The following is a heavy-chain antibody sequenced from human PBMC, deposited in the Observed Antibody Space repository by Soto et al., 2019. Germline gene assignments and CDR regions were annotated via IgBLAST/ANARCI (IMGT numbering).Heavy chain of an antibody. J-gene: IGHJ3*02. CDR2: ISSSSSTI. D-gene: IGHD6-13*01. CDR1: GFTFSSYS. V-gene: IGHV3-48*01. CDR3: GRERDGSWENAFDS. Sequence: EVQLVESGEGLVQPGGSLRLSCAASGFTFSSYSMNWVRQAPGKGLEWVSCISSSSSTIYYADSVKGRFTISRDNAKNSLYLQMNGLRAEDTAVYYCGRERDGSWENAFDSWVQGTMVTVAS.